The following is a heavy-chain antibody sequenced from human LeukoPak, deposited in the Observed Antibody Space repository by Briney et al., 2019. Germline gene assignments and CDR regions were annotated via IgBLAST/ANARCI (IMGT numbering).Heavy chain of an antibody. Sequence: GGSLRLSCAASGFTFSSYSMNWVRQAPGKGLEWVSSISSSSSYIYYADSVTGRFTISRDNAKNSLYLQMNSLRAEDTAVYYCASLSHYGDAQYWGQGTLVTVPS. CDR3: ASLSHYGDAQY. V-gene: IGHV3-21*01. D-gene: IGHD4-17*01. J-gene: IGHJ4*02. CDR2: ISSSSSYI. CDR1: GFTFSSYS.